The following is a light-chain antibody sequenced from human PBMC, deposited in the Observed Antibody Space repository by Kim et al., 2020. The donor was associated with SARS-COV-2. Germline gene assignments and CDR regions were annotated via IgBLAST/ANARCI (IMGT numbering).Light chain of an antibody. CDR1: QSISSS. V-gene: IGKV3-11*01. Sequence: EIVLTQSPATLSLSPGERATLSCRASQSISSSLSWYQHKPGQAPRLLIYDASKRATGIPARFSGSGSGTDFTLTISSLEPEDFAVYYCQQRSYWLTFGGGTKWISN. J-gene: IGKJ4*01. CDR3: QQRSYWLT. CDR2: DAS.